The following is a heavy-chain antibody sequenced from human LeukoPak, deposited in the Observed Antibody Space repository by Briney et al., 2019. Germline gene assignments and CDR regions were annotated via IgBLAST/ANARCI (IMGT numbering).Heavy chain of an antibody. Sequence: GGSLRLSCAASGFTFSGYAMSWVRQAPGKGLEWVPAISGSGGSTYYADSVKGRFTISRDNSKNTLYLQMNSLRAEDTAVYYCAKGDSSGWYLLSYFDYWGQGTLVTVSS. V-gene: IGHV3-23*01. CDR3: AKGDSSGWYLLSYFDY. CDR2: ISGSGGST. D-gene: IGHD6-19*01. J-gene: IGHJ4*02. CDR1: GFTFSGYA.